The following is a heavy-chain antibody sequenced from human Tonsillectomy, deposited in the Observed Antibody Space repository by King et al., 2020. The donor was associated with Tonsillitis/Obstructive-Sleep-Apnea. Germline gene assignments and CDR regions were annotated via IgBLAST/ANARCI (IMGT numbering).Heavy chain of an antibody. CDR2: IWEDGSNK. CDR3: ARGDAYYDFWSGYYTGSDFDY. V-gene: IGHV3-33*01. CDR1: GFTFSSYG. J-gene: IGHJ4*02. D-gene: IGHD3-3*01. Sequence: VQLVESGGGVVQPGRSLRLSCAASGFTFSSYGMHWVRQAPGKGLEWVAGIWEDGSNKYYADSVKGRFTISRDNSKNTLYLQMNSLRAEDTAVYYCARGDAYYDFWSGYYTGSDFDYWGQGTLVTVSS.